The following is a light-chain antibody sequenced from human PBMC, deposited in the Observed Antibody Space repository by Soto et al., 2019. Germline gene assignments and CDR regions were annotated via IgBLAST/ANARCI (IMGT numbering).Light chain of an antibody. CDR2: EVS. J-gene: IGLJ3*02. Sequence: QSVLTQPASVSGSPGQSITISCTGTSSDVGGYNYVSWYQQHPGKAPKLMIYEVSNRPSGVSNRFSGSKSGNTASLTISGLQAEDDADSYCSSYTSGSTWVFGGGTQLTVL. CDR1: SSDVGGYNY. CDR3: SSYTSGSTWV. V-gene: IGLV2-14*01.